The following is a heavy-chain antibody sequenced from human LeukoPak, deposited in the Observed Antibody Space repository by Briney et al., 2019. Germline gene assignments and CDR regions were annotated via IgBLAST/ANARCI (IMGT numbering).Heavy chain of an antibody. CDR1: GFTFSGYA. D-gene: IGHD2-8*01. J-gene: IGHJ4*02. Sequence: GGSLRLSCAASGFTFSGYAMNWVRQAPGKGLEWVSGISGSGAGTYYADSVRGRFTISRDNSKNTLYLQMNSLRADDTAVYYCAKMVREFYTISYYFDYWGQGTLVTVSS. CDR2: ISGSGAGT. V-gene: IGHV3-23*01. CDR3: AKMVREFYTISYYFDY.